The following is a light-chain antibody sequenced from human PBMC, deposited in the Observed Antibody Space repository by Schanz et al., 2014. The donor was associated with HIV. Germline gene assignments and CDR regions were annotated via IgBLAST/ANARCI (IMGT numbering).Light chain of an antibody. CDR3: QQRTNWPIT. CDR1: QSVSRH. V-gene: IGKV3-11*01. J-gene: IGKJ5*01. CDR2: DAS. Sequence: EIVLTQSPATLSLSPGERATLSCRASQSVSRHLAWYQQKPGQAPRLLIYDASNRATGIPARFSGSGSGTDVTLTISSLEPEDFAVYYCQQRTNWPITFGQGTRLEIK.